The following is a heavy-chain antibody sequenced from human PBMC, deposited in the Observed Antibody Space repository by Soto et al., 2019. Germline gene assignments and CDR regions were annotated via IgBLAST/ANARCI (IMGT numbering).Heavy chain of an antibody. CDR1: GGTFSRYD. CDR2: IIPVLGVE. D-gene: IGHD2-21*02. Sequence: SVKVSCRASGGTFSRYDSSWVRPAPGQGLEWMGRIIPVLGVEYYAQKFQGRVTITRDTSASTAYMELSSLRSEDTAVYYCASSIVVVTALDYWGQGTLVTVSS. J-gene: IGHJ4*02. CDR3: ASSIVVVTALDY. V-gene: IGHV1-69*04.